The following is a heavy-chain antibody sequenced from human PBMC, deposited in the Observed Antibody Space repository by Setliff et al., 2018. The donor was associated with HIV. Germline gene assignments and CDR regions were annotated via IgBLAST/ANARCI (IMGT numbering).Heavy chain of an antibody. D-gene: IGHD3-10*01. J-gene: IGHJ6*02. Sequence: GGSLRLSCAASGFTFEHYTMHWVRQVPGKGLEWVSLIRWDGGSTYYADSAKGRFTISRDTSKNSLYLQMNSLRTDDSALYYCVRNGAWFGGYYYYGMDVWGQGTTVTVSS. CDR1: GFTFEHYT. CDR3: VRNGAWFGGYYYYGMDV. V-gene: IGHV3-43*01. CDR2: IRWDGGST.